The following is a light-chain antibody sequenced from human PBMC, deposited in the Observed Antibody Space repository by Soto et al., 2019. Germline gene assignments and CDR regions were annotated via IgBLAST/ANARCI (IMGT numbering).Light chain of an antibody. Sequence: DLQMTQSPSTLSASVGDRVTITCRASQSINSWLAWYQQKSGKAPKLLIYDASSLESGVPSRFSGSGSGTEFTLTISSLQPDDFATYYCQQYNSYVTFGPGTKVDIK. CDR2: DAS. CDR3: QQYNSYVT. CDR1: QSINSW. J-gene: IGKJ3*01. V-gene: IGKV1-5*01.